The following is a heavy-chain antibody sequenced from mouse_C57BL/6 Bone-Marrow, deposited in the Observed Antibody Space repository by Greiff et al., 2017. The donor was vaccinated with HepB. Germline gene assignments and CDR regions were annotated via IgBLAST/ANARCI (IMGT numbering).Heavy chain of an antibody. V-gene: IGHV5-4*03. CDR1: GFTFSSYA. CDR3: ATDYYGQPLFAY. Sequence: EVMLVESGGGLVKPGGSLKLSCAASGFTFSSYAMSWVRQTPEKRLEWVATISDGGSYTYYPDNVKGRFTISRDNAKNNLYLQMSHLKSEDTAMYYCATDYYGQPLFAYWGQGTLVTVSA. J-gene: IGHJ3*01. D-gene: IGHD1-1*01. CDR2: ISDGGSYT.